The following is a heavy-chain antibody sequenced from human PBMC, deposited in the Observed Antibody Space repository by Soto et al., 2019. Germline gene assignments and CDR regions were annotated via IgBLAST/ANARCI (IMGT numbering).Heavy chain of an antibody. V-gene: IGHV4-31*03. Sequence: SETLSLTCTVSGGSISSGGYYWSWIRQHPGKGLEWIGYIYYSGSTYYNPSLKSRVTISVDTSKNQFSMKLSSVTAAGTAVYYCARHISITMVRGVIITPPLRWGQGTLITVSS. D-gene: IGHD3-10*01. J-gene: IGHJ4*02. CDR1: GGSISSGGYY. CDR3: ARHISITMVRGVIITPPLR. CDR2: IYYSGST.